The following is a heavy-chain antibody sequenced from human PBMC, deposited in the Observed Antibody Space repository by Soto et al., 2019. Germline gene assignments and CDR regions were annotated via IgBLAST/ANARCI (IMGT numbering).Heavy chain of an antibody. J-gene: IGHJ4*02. CDR3: AGKYSSTFVY. CDR1: GGSISSGGYY. CDR2: IYYSGST. Sequence: SETLSLTCTVSGGSISSGGYYWSWIRQHPGKGLEWIGYIYYSGSTYYNPSLKSRVTISVDTSKNQFSLKLSSVTAAATALPYYAGKYSSTFVYWGQGTLVTVSS. D-gene: IGHD6-13*01. V-gene: IGHV4-31*03.